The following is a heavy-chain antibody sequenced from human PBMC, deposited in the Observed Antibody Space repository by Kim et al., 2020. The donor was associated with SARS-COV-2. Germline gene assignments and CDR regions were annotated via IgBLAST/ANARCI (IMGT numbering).Heavy chain of an antibody. D-gene: IGHD3-22*01. CDR1: GGSISSGSYY. CDR3: ARNTYYYDSSGYYYLSAFDI. Sequence: SEILSLTCTVSGGSISSGSYYWSWIRQPAGKGLEWIGRIYTSGSTNYNPSLKSRVTISVDTSKNQFSLKLSSVTAADTAVYYCARNTYYYDSSGYYYLSAFDIWGQGTMVTVSS. J-gene: IGHJ3*02. V-gene: IGHV4-61*02. CDR2: IYTSGST.